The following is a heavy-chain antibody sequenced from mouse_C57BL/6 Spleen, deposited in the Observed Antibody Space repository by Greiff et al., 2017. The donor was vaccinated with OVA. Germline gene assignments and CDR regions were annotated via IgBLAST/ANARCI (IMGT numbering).Heavy chain of an antibody. CDR1: GYAFTNYL. V-gene: IGHV1-54*01. CDR3: ARYGTYYGSSHHY. J-gene: IGHJ2*01. CDR2: INPGSGGT. Sequence: QVQLQQSGAELVRPGTSVKVSCKASGYAFTNYLIEWVKQRPGQGLEWIGVINPGSGGTNYNEKFKGKATLTADKSSSTAYMQLSSLTSEDSAVYFWARYGTYYGSSHHYWGQGTTLTVSS. D-gene: IGHD1-1*01.